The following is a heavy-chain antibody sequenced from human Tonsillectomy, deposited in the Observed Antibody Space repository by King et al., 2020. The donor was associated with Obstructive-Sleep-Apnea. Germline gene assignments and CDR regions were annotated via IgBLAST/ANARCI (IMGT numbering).Heavy chain of an antibody. CDR2: IIPILGMA. Sequence: QLVKSGAEVKKPGSSVKVSCKASGGTVSSCAISWVRQAPGQGLEGMGRIIPILGMANYAQKFQGGVTITADKSTSTAYMELSSLRSEDTAVYYCARGGIAAAGWEVDYWGQGTLVTVSS. D-gene: IGHD6-13*01. V-gene: IGHV1-69*04. CDR3: ARGGIAAAGWEVDY. CDR1: GGTVSSCA. J-gene: IGHJ4*01.